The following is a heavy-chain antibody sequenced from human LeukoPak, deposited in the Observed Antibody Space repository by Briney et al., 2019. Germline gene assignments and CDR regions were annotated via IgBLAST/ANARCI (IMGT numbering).Heavy chain of an antibody. V-gene: IGHV3-23*01. J-gene: IGHJ4*02. CDR3: AKDGRTSSPK. Sequence: PGRSLRLSCAASGFTFSKYAMSWVRQSPGKGLEWVAGINAAAGTDYSESVKGRFTISRDNFNNMLSLQMNSLRAEDTALYYCAKDGRTSSPKWGQGILVTISS. CDR2: INAAAGT. CDR1: GFTFSKYA. D-gene: IGHD1-26*01.